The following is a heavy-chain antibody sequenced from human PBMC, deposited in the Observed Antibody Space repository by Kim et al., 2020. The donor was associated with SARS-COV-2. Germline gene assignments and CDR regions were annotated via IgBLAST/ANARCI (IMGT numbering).Heavy chain of an antibody. CDR2: ISDSGRT. Sequence: SETLSLTCTVSGGSVSRSTYYWGWIRQPPGKGLEWIGTISDSGRTYYNPSLKSRLTISVDTSKNQFSLKLSSVTAADTAEYTCAGQRGGYDYADQWGPGTLVTVSS. CDR1: GGSVSRSTYY. V-gene: IGHV4-39*01. D-gene: IGHD5-12*01. J-gene: IGHJ4*02. CDR3: AGQRGGYDYADQ.